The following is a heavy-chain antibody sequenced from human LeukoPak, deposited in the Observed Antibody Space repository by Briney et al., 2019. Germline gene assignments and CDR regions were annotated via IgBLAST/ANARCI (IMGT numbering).Heavy chain of an antibody. D-gene: IGHD4-17*01. CDR2: IYTSGST. CDR3: ARVRRGYGDYVSSFDY. CDR1: GGSISSGSYY. J-gene: IGHJ4*02. V-gene: IGHV4-61*02. Sequence: SETLSLTCTVSGGSISSGSYYWSWIRQPAGKGLEWIGRIYTSGSTNYNPSLKSRVTISVDTSKNQFSLKLSSVTAADTAVYYCARVRRGYGDYVSSFDYWGQGTLVTVSS.